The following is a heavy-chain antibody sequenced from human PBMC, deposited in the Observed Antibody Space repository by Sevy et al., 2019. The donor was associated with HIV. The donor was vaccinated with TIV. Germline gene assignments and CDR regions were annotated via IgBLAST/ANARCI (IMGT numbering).Heavy chain of an antibody. D-gene: IGHD6-19*01. CDR2: ISYDANAK. Sequence: GGSLRLSCAASGFTFSSYAMHWVRQAPGKGLEAVAVISYDANAKFYADTVKGRFTISRDNTKNTLDMQMNSLRDEDTAVYYCARERAEFTRNGSPLDYWGQGTLVTVSS. CDR3: ARERAEFTRNGSPLDY. V-gene: IGHV3-30-3*01. J-gene: IGHJ4*02. CDR1: GFTFSSYA.